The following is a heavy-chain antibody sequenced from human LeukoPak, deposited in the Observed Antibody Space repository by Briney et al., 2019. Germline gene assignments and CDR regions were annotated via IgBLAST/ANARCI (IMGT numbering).Heavy chain of an antibody. D-gene: IGHD5-24*01. CDR3: ARVRDDYSWSFDY. J-gene: IGHJ4*02. CDR1: GGSISSDY. Sequence: SETLSLTCTVSGGSISSDYWSWLRQPAGKGLEWIGRIYTSGSTNYNPSLKSRVTMSVDTSKNQFSLKLNSVTAADTAVYYCARVRDDYSWSFDYWGQGTLVTVSS. V-gene: IGHV4-4*07. CDR2: IYTSGST.